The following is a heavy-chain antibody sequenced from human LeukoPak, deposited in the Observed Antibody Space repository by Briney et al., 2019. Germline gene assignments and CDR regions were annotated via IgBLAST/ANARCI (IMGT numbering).Heavy chain of an antibody. CDR3: ARGSPGY. CDR1: GFTFSNYE. J-gene: IGHJ4*02. V-gene: IGHV3-48*03. CDR2: STSSGNTI. Sequence: PGGSLRLSCAASGFTFSNYEMNWVRQAPGKGREWVSYSTSSGNTIYYANSVKGRYTISRDNATNSLYPQMNSLRAEDTAVYYCARGSPGYWGQGTLVTVSS.